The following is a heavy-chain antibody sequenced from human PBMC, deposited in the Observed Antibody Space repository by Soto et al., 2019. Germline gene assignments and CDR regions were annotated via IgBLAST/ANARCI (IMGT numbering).Heavy chain of an antibody. V-gene: IGHV4-39*01. D-gene: IGHD3-22*01. CDR1: GGSISSSSYY. CDR3: ASLHPYDSSGNN. CDR2: IYYSGST. J-gene: IGHJ4*02. Sequence: SETLSLTCTVSGGSISSSSYYWGWILQPPGKGLEWIGSIYYSGSTYYNPSLKSRVTISVDTSKNQFSLKLSSVTAADTAVYYCASLHPYDSSGNNWGQGTLVTVS.